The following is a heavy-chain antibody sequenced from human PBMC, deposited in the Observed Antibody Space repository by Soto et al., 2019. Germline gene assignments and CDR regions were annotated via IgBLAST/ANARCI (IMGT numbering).Heavy chain of an antibody. J-gene: IGHJ6*03. CDR3: ASGRPIFGVVKGGYYYYMDV. CDR2: INHSGST. Sequence: SETLSLTCAVYGGSFSGYYWSWIRQPPGKGLEWIGEINHSGSTNYNPSIKSRVNISVDTSKNQFSLKLSSVTAADTSVFYCASGRPIFGVVKGGYYYYMDVWGKGTTVTVS. V-gene: IGHV4-34*01. D-gene: IGHD3-3*01. CDR1: GGSFSGYY.